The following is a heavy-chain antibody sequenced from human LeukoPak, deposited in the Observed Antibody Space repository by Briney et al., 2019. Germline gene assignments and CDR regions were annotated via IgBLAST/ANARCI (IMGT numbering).Heavy chain of an antibody. Sequence: SETLSLTCTVSGDSISSSSYYWGWIRQPPGKGLEWIGYIYHSGITKYNPSLKSRVAVSVDTANNHFSVKLSSVTAADTAVYYCARGGGPPSYFDFWGQGTLVTVSS. D-gene: IGHD3-16*01. V-gene: IGHV4-61*03. CDR2: IYHSGIT. CDR1: GDSISSSSYY. CDR3: ARGGGPPSYFDF. J-gene: IGHJ4*02.